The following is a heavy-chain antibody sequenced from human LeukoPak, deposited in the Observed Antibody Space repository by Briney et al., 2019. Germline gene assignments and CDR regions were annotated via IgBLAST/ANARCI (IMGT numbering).Heavy chain of an antibody. D-gene: IGHD3-10*01. CDR3: AKSPPALSVPLDY. CDR2: ISYDGSNE. J-gene: IGHJ4*02. V-gene: IGHV3-30-3*02. Sequence: EGSLRLSCAASGFTFSNYAMHWVRQAPGKGLEWVAVISYDGSNEYYADSVKGRFTISRDNSKNTLYLQMNSLRAEDTAVYYCAKSPPALSVPLDYWGQGTLVTVSS. CDR1: GFTFSNYA.